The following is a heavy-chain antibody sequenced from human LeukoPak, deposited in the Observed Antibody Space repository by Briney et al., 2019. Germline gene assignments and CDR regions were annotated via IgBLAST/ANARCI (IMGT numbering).Heavy chain of an antibody. CDR1: GGSISSYY. Sequence: PSETLSLTCTVSGGSISSYYWSWIRQPPGKGLEWIGYIYYSGSTNYNPSLKSRVTISVDTSKNQFSLKLSSVTAADTAVYYCARHEYQVFPPANWFDPWGQGTLVTVSS. CDR3: ARHEYQVFPPANWFDP. V-gene: IGHV4-59*08. D-gene: IGHD6-6*01. CDR2: IYYSGST. J-gene: IGHJ5*02.